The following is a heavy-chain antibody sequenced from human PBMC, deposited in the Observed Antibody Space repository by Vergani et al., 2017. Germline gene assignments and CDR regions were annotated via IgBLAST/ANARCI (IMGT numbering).Heavy chain of an antibody. Sequence: QLQLQESGPGLVKPSETLSLICTVSGGSINPSSSFWGWIRQSPGKGLEWIGYIYYSGSTNYNPSLKSRVTISVDTSKNQFSLKLSSVTAADTAVYYCASGGNGPVDYWGQGTLVTVSS. D-gene: IGHD3-16*01. J-gene: IGHJ4*02. CDR3: ASGGNGPVDY. V-gene: IGHV4-61*05. CDR2: IYYSGST. CDR1: GGSINPSSSF.